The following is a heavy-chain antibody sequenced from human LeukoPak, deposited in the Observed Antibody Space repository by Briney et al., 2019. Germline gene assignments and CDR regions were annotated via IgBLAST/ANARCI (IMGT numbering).Heavy chain of an antibody. CDR3: ARGCSSCIAAAGSLYYFDY. Sequence: GGSLRLSCAASGFTYSSYDMSWVRQAPGKGLEWVSGLSGSDLRTYYAESVKGRFTISRDNSKNTLYLQMNSLRAEDTAVYYCARGCSSCIAAAGSLYYFDYWGQGTLVTVSS. V-gene: IGHV3-23*01. CDR1: GFTYSSYD. CDR2: LSGSDLRT. J-gene: IGHJ4*02. D-gene: IGHD6-13*01.